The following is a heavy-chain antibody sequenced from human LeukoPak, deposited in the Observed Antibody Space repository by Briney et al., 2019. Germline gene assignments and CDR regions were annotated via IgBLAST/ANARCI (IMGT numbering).Heavy chain of an antibody. J-gene: IGHJ3*02. CDR3: AKSVVVPAQEDAFDI. D-gene: IGHD2-2*01. CDR1: GFTFSSYW. Sequence: GGSLRLSCAASGFTFSSYWMSWVRQAPGKGLEWVANIKQDGSEKYYVDSVKGRFTISRDNSKNTLYLQMNSLRAEDTAVYYCAKSVVVPAQEDAFDIWGQGTMVTVSS. V-gene: IGHV3-7*03. CDR2: IKQDGSEK.